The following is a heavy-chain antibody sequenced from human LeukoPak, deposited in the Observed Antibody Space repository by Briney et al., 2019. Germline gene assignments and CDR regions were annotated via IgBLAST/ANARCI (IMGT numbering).Heavy chain of an antibody. CDR3: ARWVVPAATVYYYYGMDV. V-gene: IGHV1-69*01. J-gene: IGHJ6*02. D-gene: IGHD2-2*01. Sequence: ASVTVSCKASGGTFSSYAISWVRQAPGQGLEWMGGIIPIFGTANYAQMFQGRVTITADESTSTAYMELSSLRSEDTAVYYCARWVVPAATVYYYYGMDVWGQGTTVTVSS. CDR2: IIPIFGTA. CDR1: GGTFSSYA.